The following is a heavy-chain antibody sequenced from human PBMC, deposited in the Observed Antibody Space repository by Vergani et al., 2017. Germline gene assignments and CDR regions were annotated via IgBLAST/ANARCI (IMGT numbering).Heavy chain of an antibody. D-gene: IGHD4-11*01. Sequence: QVQLQQWGGGLLKPSETLSLTCVVNGGSFTSYHWTWIRQSPGEGLEWVGDIDHTGRPDFTPSLKSQLTMSVDKSRNQFSLTLNSVTATDTAIYFCARVNTETNGHLYYYYYMDVWGQGTAVTVS. CDR2: IDHTGRP. V-gene: IGHV4-34*01. CDR1: GGSFTSYH. CDR3: ARVNTETNGHLYYYYYMDV. J-gene: IGHJ6*03.